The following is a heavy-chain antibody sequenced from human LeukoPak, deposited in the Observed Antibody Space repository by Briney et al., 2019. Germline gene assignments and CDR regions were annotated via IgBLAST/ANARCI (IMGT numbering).Heavy chain of an antibody. CDR2: ISYSGMT. V-gene: IGHV4-59*12. CDR3: ARRFDF. Sequence: PSETLSLTCTVSGGSISSYYWSWIRQPPGKGLEWIGSISYSGMTYYNPSLKSRVAISLDTSQNQVSLKLISLTAADTAIYYCARRFDFWGQGTLVTVSS. J-gene: IGHJ4*02. CDR1: GGSISSYY.